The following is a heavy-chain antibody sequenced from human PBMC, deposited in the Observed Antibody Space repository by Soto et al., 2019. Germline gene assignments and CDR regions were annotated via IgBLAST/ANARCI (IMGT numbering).Heavy chain of an antibody. D-gene: IGHD6-6*01. Sequence: AASVTVSCKASGGTFSSYAISWVRQAPGQGLEWMGGIIPIFGTANYAQKFQGRVTITADESTSTAYMELSSLRSEDTAVYYCERDLRQLALYYYYGMDVWGQGTTVTVSS. J-gene: IGHJ6*02. CDR1: GGTFSSYA. CDR2: IIPIFGTA. V-gene: IGHV1-69*13. CDR3: ERDLRQLALYYYYGMDV.